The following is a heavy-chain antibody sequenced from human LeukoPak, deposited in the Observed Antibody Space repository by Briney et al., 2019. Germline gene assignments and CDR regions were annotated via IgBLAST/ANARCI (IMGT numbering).Heavy chain of an antibody. D-gene: IGHD1-26*01. CDR1: GFTFSSYA. V-gene: IGHV3-23*01. J-gene: IGHJ4*02. CDR3: AKDAVGATAYYFDY. CDR2: ISSSGDT. Sequence: PGGSLRLSFAASGFTFSSYAMSWVRQAPGKGLEWVSAISSSGDTYYAGSVKGRFTISRDNSKNTLYLQMNSLRAEDTAVYYCAKDAVGATAYYFDYWGQGTLVTVSS.